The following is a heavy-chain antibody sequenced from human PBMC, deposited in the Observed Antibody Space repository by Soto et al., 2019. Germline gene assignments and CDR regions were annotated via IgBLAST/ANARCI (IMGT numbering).Heavy chain of an antibody. CDR3: ARFTVGAHYFDY. D-gene: IGHD1-26*01. V-gene: IGHV1-69*13. CDR1: GGTFSSYA. CDR2: IIPIFGTA. J-gene: IGHJ4*02. Sequence: ASVKVSCKASGGTFSSYAISWVRQAPGQGLEWMGGIIPIFGTANYAQKFQGRVTITADESTSTAYMELSSLRSEDTAVYYCARFTVGAHYFDYWGQGTLVTVSS.